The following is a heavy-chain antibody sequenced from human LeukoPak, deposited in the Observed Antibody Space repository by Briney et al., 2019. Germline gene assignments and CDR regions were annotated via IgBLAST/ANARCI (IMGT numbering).Heavy chain of an antibody. CDR3: ARVTCSGGSCYVGLGIDY. J-gene: IGHJ4*02. CDR1: GFTLGSFW. D-gene: IGHD2-15*01. CDR2: IKQDGNEK. V-gene: IGHV3-7*02. Sequence: PGGSLRLSCAASGFTLGSFWMSWVRQAPGKGLEWVADIKQDGNEKYYADSVKGRFTISRDNAKNSLYLQMNSLRAEDTAVYYCARVTCSGGSCYVGLGIDYWGQGTLVTVSS.